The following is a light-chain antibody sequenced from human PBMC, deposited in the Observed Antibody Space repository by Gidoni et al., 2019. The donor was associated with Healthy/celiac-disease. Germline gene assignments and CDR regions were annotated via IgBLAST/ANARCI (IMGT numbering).Light chain of an antibody. CDR2: LGS. V-gene: IGKV2-28*01. J-gene: IGKJ4*01. Sequence: DIVRTQSPLSLPVTPGEPASISCRSSQSLRHSNGYNYLDWYLQKPGQSPQLLIYLGSNRAPGVPDRFSGSGSGTDFTLKISRVAAEDVGVYYCMQVLQTFXGXTKVEIK. CDR1: QSLRHSNGYNY. CDR3: MQVLQT.